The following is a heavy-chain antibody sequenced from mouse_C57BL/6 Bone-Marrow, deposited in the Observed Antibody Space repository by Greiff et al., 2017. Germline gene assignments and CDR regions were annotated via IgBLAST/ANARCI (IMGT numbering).Heavy chain of an antibody. Sequence: QVQLQQPGAELVRPGTSVKLSCKASGYTFTSYWMHWVKQRPGQGLEWIGVIDPSDSYTNYNQKFKGKATLTVDTSSSTAYMQLSSLTSEDSAVYSCARDSYYWGQGTTLTVSS. J-gene: IGHJ2*01. V-gene: IGHV1-59*01. CDR1: GYTFTSYW. CDR2: IDPSDSYT. CDR3: ARDSYY.